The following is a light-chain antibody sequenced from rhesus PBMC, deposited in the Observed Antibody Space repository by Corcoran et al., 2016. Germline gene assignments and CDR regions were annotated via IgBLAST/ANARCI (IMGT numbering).Light chain of an antibody. Sequence: DIQMTQSPSSLSASVGDTVTITCRASQGISHYLAWYQQKPGKAPKPLIYYASNLESGVPSRFSGSGAGTDFTLTISSLQPEDFAIYYCQQHNSYPRTFGQGTRVEIK. J-gene: IGKJ1*01. CDR2: YAS. CDR1: QGISHY. V-gene: IGKV1S14*01. CDR3: QQHNSYPRT.